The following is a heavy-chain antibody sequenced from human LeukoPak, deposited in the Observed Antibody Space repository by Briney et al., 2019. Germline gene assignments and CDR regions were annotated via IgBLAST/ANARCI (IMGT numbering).Heavy chain of an antibody. CDR3: ARDRLSVDYGSGSLIYGYFDY. CDR2: IYTSGST. Sequence: PSETLSLTCTVSGGSISTYYWSWIRQPPGKGLEWIGRIYTSGSTNYNPSLKSRVTILVDTSKNQFSLKLSSVTAADTAVYYCARDRLSVDYGSGSLIYGYFDYWGQGTLITVSS. J-gene: IGHJ4*02. CDR1: GGSISTYY. D-gene: IGHD3-10*01. V-gene: IGHV4-4*08.